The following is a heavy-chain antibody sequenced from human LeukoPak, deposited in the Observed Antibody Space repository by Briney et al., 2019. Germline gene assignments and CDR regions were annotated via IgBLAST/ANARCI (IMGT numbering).Heavy chain of an antibody. CDR2: IYYSGST. D-gene: IGHD6-13*01. CDR3: AREGRSSSWTDTPHFDY. J-gene: IGHJ4*02. CDR1: GGSISSSSYY. V-gene: IGHV4-39*07. Sequence: PSETLSLTCTVSGGSISSSSYYWGWIRQPPGKGLEWIGSIYYSGSTYYNPSLKRRVTISVDTSKNQFSLKLSSVTAADTAVYYCAREGRSSSWTDTPHFDYWGQGTLVTVSS.